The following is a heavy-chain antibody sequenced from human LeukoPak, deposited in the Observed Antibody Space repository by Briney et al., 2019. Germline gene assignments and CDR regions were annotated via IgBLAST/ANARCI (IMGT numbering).Heavy chain of an antibody. J-gene: IGHJ5*02. V-gene: IGHV3-23*01. CDR2: ISGSGGST. Sequence: GALRLSCAASGFTFSSYAMSGVRQAPGKGLEWVSAISGSGGSTYYADSVKGRFTISRDNSKNTLYLQMNSLRAEDTAVYYCARDNSGHDYSNYGWFDPWGQGTLVTVSS. D-gene: IGHD4-11*01. CDR3: ARDNSGHDYSNYGWFDP. CDR1: GFTFSSYA.